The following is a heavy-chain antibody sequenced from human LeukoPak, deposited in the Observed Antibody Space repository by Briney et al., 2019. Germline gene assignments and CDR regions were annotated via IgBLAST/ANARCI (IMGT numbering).Heavy chain of an antibody. D-gene: IGHD4/OR15-4a*01. CDR1: GFTFRDYY. Sequence: GGSLRLSCAGSGFTFRDYYMAWLRQAPGQGLEGVSIISSGGSTYYADSVKGRFAISRDNSKNTLHLQMNSLRAEDTAVYYCARDFIETMATLYHGMDVWGQGTMVTVSS. CDR2: ISSGGST. J-gene: IGHJ6*02. V-gene: IGHV3-66*01. CDR3: ARDFIETMATLYHGMDV.